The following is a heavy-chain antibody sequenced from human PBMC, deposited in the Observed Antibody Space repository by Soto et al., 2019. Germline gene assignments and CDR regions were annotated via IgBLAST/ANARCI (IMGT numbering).Heavy chain of an antibody. J-gene: IGHJ4*02. CDR1: GFTFSSYS. Sequence: EVQLVESGGGLVKPGGSLRLSCAASGFTFSSYSMNWVRQAPGKGLEWVSSISSSSSYIYYADSVKGRFTISRDNAKNSLYLQMNRLRAEDTAVYYCARDLLLWFGELLSPEGDYWGQGTLVTVSS. D-gene: IGHD3-10*01. V-gene: IGHV3-21*01. CDR3: ARDLLLWFGELLSPEGDY. CDR2: ISSSSSYI.